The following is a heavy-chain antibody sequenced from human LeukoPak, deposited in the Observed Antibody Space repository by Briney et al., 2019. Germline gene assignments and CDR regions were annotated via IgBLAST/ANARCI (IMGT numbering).Heavy chain of an antibody. CDR3: ARDGPLEENAFDI. V-gene: IGHV3-48*01. Sequence: PGGSLRLSCAASGFTFSSYSMNWVRQAPGKGLEWVSYISSSSSTIYYADSVKGRFTISRDNAKNSLYLQMNSLRAEDTAVYYCARDGPLEENAFDIWGQGTMVTVSS. J-gene: IGHJ3*02. CDR1: GFTFSSYS. CDR2: ISSSSSTI. D-gene: IGHD1-1*01.